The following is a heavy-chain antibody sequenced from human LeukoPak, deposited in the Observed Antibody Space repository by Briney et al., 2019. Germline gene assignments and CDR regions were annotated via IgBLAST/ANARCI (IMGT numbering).Heavy chain of an antibody. Sequence: GESLKISXKGSGYSFTSYWIGWVRQMPGKGLEWMGIIYPGDSDTIYSPSFQGQVTISADKSISTAYLQRSSLKASDTAMYYCARAGGAYYYYMDVWGKGTTVTVSS. V-gene: IGHV5-51*01. CDR3: ARAGGAYYYYMDV. D-gene: IGHD3-16*01. J-gene: IGHJ6*03. CDR2: IYPGDSDT. CDR1: GYSFTSYW.